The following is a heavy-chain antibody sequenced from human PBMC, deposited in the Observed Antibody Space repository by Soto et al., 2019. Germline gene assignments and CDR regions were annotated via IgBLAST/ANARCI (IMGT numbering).Heavy chain of an antibody. J-gene: IGHJ3*02. CDR3: ARLISTPYEAFDI. Sequence: PSETLSLTCSVSGGSISSSSYYWGWIRQPPGKGLEWIGSIYYSGSTYYNPSLKSRVTISVDTSKNQFSLKLSSVTAADTAVYSCARLISTPYEAFDIWGQGTMVTVSS. CDR2: IYYSGST. V-gene: IGHV4-39*01. CDR1: GGSISSSSYY.